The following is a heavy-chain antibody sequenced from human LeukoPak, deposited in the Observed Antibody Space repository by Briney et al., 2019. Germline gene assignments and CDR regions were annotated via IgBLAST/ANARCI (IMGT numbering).Heavy chain of an antibody. D-gene: IGHD6-13*01. CDR3: ARPGGSSWFQFDY. CDR2: IYDSGST. CDR1: GGSIRSSYYY. J-gene: IGHJ4*02. V-gene: IGHV4-39*01. Sequence: SETLSLTCTVSGGSIRSSYYYWGWIRQPPGKGLEWIGSIYDSGSTYYNPSLKSRVTISVDTSKNQFSLKLNSVTAADTAVYYCARPGGSSWFQFDYWGQGTLVTVSS.